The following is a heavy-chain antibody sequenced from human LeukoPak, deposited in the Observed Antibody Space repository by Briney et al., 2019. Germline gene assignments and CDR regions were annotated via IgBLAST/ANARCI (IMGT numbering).Heavy chain of an antibody. Sequence: GGSLRLSCAASGFTFSDYYMSCIRQAPGKGLEWVSYISSSASTIYYADSVKGRFTISRDNAKNSLYLQMNSLRAEDTAVYYCARGGQWLVWGQGTLVTVSS. CDR2: ISSSASTI. CDR3: ARGGQWLV. V-gene: IGHV3-11*01. D-gene: IGHD6-19*01. J-gene: IGHJ4*02. CDR1: GFTFSDYY.